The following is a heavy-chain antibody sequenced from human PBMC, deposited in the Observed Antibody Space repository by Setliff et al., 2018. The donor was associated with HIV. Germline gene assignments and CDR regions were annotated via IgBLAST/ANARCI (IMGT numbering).Heavy chain of an antibody. V-gene: IGHV1-2*02. Sequence: ASVKVSCKTFGYRFTDFYVNWERQAPGQGLEWMGWINPKSGATKNAQNVQGRVTMTRDTSISTVFMELIILRSDDTALYFCARGAEALAINPPSFDYYFDYWGQGTPVTV. CDR1: GYRFTDFY. D-gene: IGHD3-9*01. CDR3: ARGAEALAINPPSFDYYFDY. J-gene: IGHJ4*02. CDR2: INPKSGAT.